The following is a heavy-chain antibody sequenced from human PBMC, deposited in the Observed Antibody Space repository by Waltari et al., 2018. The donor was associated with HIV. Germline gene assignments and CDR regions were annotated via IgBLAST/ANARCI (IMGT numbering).Heavy chain of an antibody. V-gene: IGHV1-2*02. D-gene: IGHD3-22*01. CDR3: ARVFRGTVNYFDSRLGH. CDR2: INPNSGGT. J-gene: IGHJ5*02. Sequence: QVQLVQSGAEVKKPGASVKVSCKASGYTFSDYYMHWVRQAPGQGLAWMGWINPNSGGTRYAEKFQGRVTMTRDTSISTAYMELSRLRFDDTAVYYCARVFRGTVNYFDSRLGHWGQGTLVTVSS. CDR1: GYTFSDYY.